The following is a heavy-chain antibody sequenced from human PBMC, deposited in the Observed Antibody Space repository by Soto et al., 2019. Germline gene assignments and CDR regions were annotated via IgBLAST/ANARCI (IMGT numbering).Heavy chain of an antibody. V-gene: IGHV1-69*13. CDR2: IIPIFGTA. J-gene: IGHJ4*02. CDR3: ARDKHDSSGYYWSSFDY. D-gene: IGHD3-22*01. Sequence: SVKVSCRASGGTFSSYAISWVRQAPGQGLEWMGGIIPIFGTANYAQKFQGRVTITADESTSTAYMELSSLRSEDTAVYYCARDKHDSSGYYWSSFDYWGQGTLVTVSS. CDR1: GGTFSSYA.